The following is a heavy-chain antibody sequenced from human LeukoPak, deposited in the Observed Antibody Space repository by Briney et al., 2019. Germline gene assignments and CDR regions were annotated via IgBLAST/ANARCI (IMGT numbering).Heavy chain of an antibody. D-gene: IGHD3-10*01. Sequence: GGSLRLSCAASGFTFDDYAMHWVRQAPGKGLEWVSGISWNSGSIGYADSVKGRFTISRDNAKNSLYLQMNSLRAEDTALYYCAKGSLPFGELARDAFDIWGQGTMVTVSS. CDR1: GFTFDDYA. CDR2: ISWNSGSI. CDR3: AKGSLPFGELARDAFDI. J-gene: IGHJ3*02. V-gene: IGHV3-9*01.